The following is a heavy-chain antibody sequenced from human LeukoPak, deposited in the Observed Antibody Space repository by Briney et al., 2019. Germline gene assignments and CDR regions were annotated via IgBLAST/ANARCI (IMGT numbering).Heavy chain of an antibody. V-gene: IGHV3-23*01. CDR2: ISESGDVT. CDR3: ARVVSGYLNNY. D-gene: IGHD5-12*01. Sequence: GGPLRLSCVVSGFTFSSYPMSWVRQAPGKGLEWVAVISESGDVTHYADSMKGRFTISRDNTKNTLNLQMNSLRVEDTAIYYCARVVSGYLNNYWGQGTLVTVSS. J-gene: IGHJ4*02. CDR1: GFTFSSYP.